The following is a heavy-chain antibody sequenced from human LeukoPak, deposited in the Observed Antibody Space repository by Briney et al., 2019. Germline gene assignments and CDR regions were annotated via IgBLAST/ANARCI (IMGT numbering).Heavy chain of an antibody. D-gene: IGHD1-26*01. J-gene: IGHJ4*02. V-gene: IGHV3-30*19. CDR1: GFTFSNND. CDR3: ARDNASVGATFFDY. Sequence: GGSLRLSCAASGFTFSNNDIHWVRQAPGKGLEWVAVISYDGSNKYYADSVKGRFTISRDNSKNTLYLQMNSLRAEDTAVYYCARDNASVGATFFDYWGQGTLVTVSS. CDR2: ISYDGSNK.